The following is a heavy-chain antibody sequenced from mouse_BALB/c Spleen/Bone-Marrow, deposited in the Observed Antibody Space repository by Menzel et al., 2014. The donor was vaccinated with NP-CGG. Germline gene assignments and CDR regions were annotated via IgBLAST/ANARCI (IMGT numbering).Heavy chain of an antibody. J-gene: IGHJ3*01. CDR3: ARRITVVVPPAY. D-gene: IGHD1-1*01. Sequence: VNWQKFGPNLVRPGISVKGPSRPSGYPFPIYSLGGVKQSPDQALEGFGGINPGSGGTNYNEKLRGKATQTADKSSSTAYMQLSSLTSDDSAVYFCARRITVVVPPAYWGQGTLVTVSA. CDR2: INPGSGGT. V-gene: IGHV1-54*03. CDR1: GYPFPIYS.